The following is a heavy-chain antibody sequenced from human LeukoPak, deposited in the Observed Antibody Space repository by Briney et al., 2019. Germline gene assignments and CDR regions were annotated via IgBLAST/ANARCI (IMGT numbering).Heavy chain of an antibody. CDR2: ISSSGSIT. CDR1: GFTFSSHS. CDR3: ARDELRTGAFDI. Sequence: GGSLRLSCAASGFTFSSHSMNWVRQAPGKGLEWVSYISSSGSITYYADSVKGRFTISRDNAKNSLFLQMNSLRAEDTAVYYCARDELRTGAFDIWGQGTMVTVSS. J-gene: IGHJ3*02. D-gene: IGHD1-7*01. V-gene: IGHV3-48*04.